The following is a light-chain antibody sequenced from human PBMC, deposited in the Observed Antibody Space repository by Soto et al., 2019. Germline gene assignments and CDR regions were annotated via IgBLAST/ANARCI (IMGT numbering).Light chain of an antibody. V-gene: IGKV1-39*01. Sequence: DIQMTQSPSSLSASVGDRVTITCRASQSIGRFLNWYQQKAGKAPKLLVSSASGWQGGLPSRFSGSGYGTDFILTISSLQPEDSATYYWQQSSTSPLTFGGGTKVEIK. CDR1: QSIGRF. CDR2: SAS. CDR3: QQSSTSPLT. J-gene: IGKJ4*01.